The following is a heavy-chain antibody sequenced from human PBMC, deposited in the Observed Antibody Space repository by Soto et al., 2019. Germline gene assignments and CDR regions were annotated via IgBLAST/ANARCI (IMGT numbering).Heavy chain of an antibody. V-gene: IGHV6-1*01. Sequence: SQTLSLTCAISGDSVSSNSAAWNWIRQSPSRGLEWLGRTYYRSKWYNDYAVSVKSRITINPDTSKNQFSLQLNSVTPEDTAVYYCARDLRYYDILTGYYPDYYYGMDVWGQGTTVTVSS. D-gene: IGHD3-9*01. CDR3: ARDLRYYDILTGYYPDYYYGMDV. CDR1: GDSVSSNSAA. CDR2: TYYRSKWYN. J-gene: IGHJ6*02.